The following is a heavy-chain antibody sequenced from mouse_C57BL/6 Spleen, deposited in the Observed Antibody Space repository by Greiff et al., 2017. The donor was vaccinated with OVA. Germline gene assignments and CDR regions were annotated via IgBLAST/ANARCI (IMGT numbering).Heavy chain of an antibody. Sequence: EVQRVESGGGLVKPGGSLKLSCAASGFTFSDYGMHWVRQAPEKGLEWVAYISSGSSTIYYADTVKGRFTISRDNAKNTLFLQMTSLRSEDTAMYYCARMGKGNAMDYWGQGTSVTVSS. CDR1: GFTFSDYG. V-gene: IGHV5-17*01. CDR2: ISSGSSTI. CDR3: ARMGKGNAMDY. D-gene: IGHD4-1*01. J-gene: IGHJ4*01.